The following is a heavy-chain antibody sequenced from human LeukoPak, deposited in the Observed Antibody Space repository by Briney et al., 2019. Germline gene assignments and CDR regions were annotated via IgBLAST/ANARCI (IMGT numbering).Heavy chain of an antibody. CDR3: ARSIMIFGVARGLGDWFDP. J-gene: IGHJ5*02. CDR1: GLMFRSDA. CDR2: ISYDGSNK. Sequence: PGGSMRLSCAASGLMFRSDAMHWVRQAPGKGLEWVALISYDGSNKYYADSVKGRFTISRDNSKNTLYLQMNSLRAEDTAVYYCARSIMIFGVARGLGDWFDPWGQGTLVTVSS. V-gene: IGHV3-30-3*01. D-gene: IGHD3-3*01.